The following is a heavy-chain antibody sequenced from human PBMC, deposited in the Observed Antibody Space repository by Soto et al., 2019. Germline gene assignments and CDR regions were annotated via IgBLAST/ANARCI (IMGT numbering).Heavy chain of an antibody. D-gene: IGHD2-8*01. V-gene: IGHV1-2*04. J-gene: IGHJ6*02. Sequence: ASVKVSCKASGYSFTDYHIHWVRQAPGQGLEWLGRINPKSGGTSTAQKFQGWVAMTRDRSISTVYMELTRLRSDDTAVYFCARGHSTDCSNGVCSFFYNHEMDVWGQGTTVTVSS. CDR1: GYSFTDYH. CDR2: INPKSGGT. CDR3: ARGHSTDCSNGVCSFFYNHEMDV.